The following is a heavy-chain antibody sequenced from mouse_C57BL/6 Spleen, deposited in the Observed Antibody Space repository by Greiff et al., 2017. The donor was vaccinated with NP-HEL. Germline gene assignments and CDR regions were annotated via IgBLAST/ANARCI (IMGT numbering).Heavy chain of an antibody. D-gene: IGHD2-3*01. CDR1: GYAFSSSW. J-gene: IGHJ2*01. Sequence: QVQLQQSGPELVKPGASVKISCKASGYAFSSSWMNWVKQRPGKGLEWIGRIYPGDGDTNYNGKFKGKATLTADKSSRTAYMQLSSLTSEDSAVYFCARDGPLDDWGQGTTLTVSS. V-gene: IGHV1-82*01. CDR2: IYPGDGDT. CDR3: ARDGPLDD.